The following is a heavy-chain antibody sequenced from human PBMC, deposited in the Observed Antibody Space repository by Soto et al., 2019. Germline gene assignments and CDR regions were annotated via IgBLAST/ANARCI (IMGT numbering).Heavy chain of an antibody. CDR3: ARRGRILEGWFDA. D-gene: IGHD3-3*01. V-gene: IGHV4-39*01. Sequence: SETLSLTCTVTDGSFSSSNFYWAWIRQPPGKGLEWIGNIHYTGSTYYDPSLQSRFTISVDTSKNQFSLRQNSVTAADSAVYYCARRGRILEGWFDAWGQGALVT. CDR1: DGSFSSSNFY. CDR2: IHYTGST. J-gene: IGHJ5*02.